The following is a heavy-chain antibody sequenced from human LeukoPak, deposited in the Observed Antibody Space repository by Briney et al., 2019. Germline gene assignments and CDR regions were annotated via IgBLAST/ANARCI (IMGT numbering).Heavy chain of an antibody. Sequence: PSETLSLTCTVSGGSISSYYWSWIRQPPGKGLEWIGYISYSGSTNYNPSLKSRVTISGDTSKNQFSLKLSSVTAADTAVYYCARDPLGDYYFDYWGQGTLVTVSS. CDR2: ISYSGST. V-gene: IGHV4-59*01. D-gene: IGHD3-10*01. CDR3: ARDPLGDYYFDY. J-gene: IGHJ4*02. CDR1: GGSISSYY.